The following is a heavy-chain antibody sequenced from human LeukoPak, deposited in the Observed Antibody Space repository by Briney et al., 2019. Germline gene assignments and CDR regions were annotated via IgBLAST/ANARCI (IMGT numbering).Heavy chain of an antibody. J-gene: IGHJ5*02. Sequence: SETLSLTCTVSGYSISSGYYWGWIRQPPGKGLEWIGSIYHSGSTYYNPSLRSRLTISADTSRNQFSLKLSSVTAADAAVYYCTREGSRGTWGQGTLVTVSS. CDR1: GYSISSGYY. V-gene: IGHV4-38-2*02. CDR2: IYHSGST. CDR3: TREGSRGT. D-gene: IGHD2-15*01.